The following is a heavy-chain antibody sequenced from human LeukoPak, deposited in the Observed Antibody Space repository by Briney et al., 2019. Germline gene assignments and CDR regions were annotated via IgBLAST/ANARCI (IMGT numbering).Heavy chain of an antibody. V-gene: IGHV4-34*01. CDR3: ARADTAFDI. J-gene: IGHJ3*02. CDR1: GGSFSGYY. D-gene: IGHD5-18*01. CDR2: INRSGST. Sequence: SETLSLTCAVYGGSFSGYYWSWIRQPPGKGLEWIGEINRSGSTNYNPSFKSRVTISVDTSKNQFSLKLSSVTAADTAVYYCARADTAFDIWGQGTMVTVSS.